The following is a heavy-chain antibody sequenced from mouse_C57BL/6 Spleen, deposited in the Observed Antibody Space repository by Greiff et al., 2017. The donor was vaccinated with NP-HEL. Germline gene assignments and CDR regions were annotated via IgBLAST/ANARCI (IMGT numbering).Heavy chain of an antibody. CDR3: ARQYGNRFDY. Sequence: EVKVVESGGDLVKPGGSLKLSCAASGFTFSSYGMSWVRQTPDKRLEWVATISSGGSYTYYPDTVKGRFTISRDNAKNTLYLQMSSLKSEDTAMYYCARQYGNRFDYWGQGTTLTVSS. CDR2: ISSGGSYT. D-gene: IGHD2-1*01. V-gene: IGHV5-6*01. J-gene: IGHJ2*01. CDR1: GFTFSSYG.